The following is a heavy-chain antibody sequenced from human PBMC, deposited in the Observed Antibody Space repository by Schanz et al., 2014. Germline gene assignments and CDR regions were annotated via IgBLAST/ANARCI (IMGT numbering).Heavy chain of an antibody. Sequence: QVQLQESGPGLVKPSETLSLTCTVSGASISSDSIYSDYWSWIRQPPGKGLEWIGYIHKSGNTNYNPSPKSRIPMSLDPPKNQFSLKLSSVPAADTAVYYCARLTMVRGGTFDRWGQGTLVTVSS. CDR1: GASISSDSIYSDY. D-gene: IGHD3-10*01. J-gene: IGHJ4*02. CDR3: ARLTMVRGGTFDR. V-gene: IGHV4-61*01. CDR2: IHKSGNT.